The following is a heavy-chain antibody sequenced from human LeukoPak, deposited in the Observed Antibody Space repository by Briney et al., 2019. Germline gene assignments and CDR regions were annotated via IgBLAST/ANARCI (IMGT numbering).Heavy chain of an antibody. CDR1: GFTFSNAW. J-gene: IGHJ6*04. Sequence: PGGSLRLSCAASGFTFSNAWMSWVRQAPGKGLEWVGRIKSKTDGGTTDYAAPVKGRFTISRDDSKNTLYLQMNSLKTEDTAVYYCTTGDILTGYYSLYYYGMDVWGKGTPVTVSS. CDR2: IKSKTDGGTT. D-gene: IGHD3-9*01. CDR3: TTGDILTGYYSLYYYGMDV. V-gene: IGHV3-15*01.